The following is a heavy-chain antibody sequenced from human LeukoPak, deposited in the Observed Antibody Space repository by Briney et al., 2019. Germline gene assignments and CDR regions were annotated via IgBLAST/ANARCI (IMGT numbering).Heavy chain of an antibody. J-gene: IGHJ3*02. Sequence: ASVKVSCKASGYTFTSYGISWVRQAPGQGLEWMGWISAYNGNTSYAQKLQGRVTMTTDTSTSTAYMELRSLRSDDTAVYYCARDLPLLPGSGYPNDAFDIWGQGTMVTVSS. CDR3: ARDLPLLPGSGYPNDAFDI. CDR2: ISAYNGNT. D-gene: IGHD3-22*01. CDR1: GYTFTSYG. V-gene: IGHV1-18*01.